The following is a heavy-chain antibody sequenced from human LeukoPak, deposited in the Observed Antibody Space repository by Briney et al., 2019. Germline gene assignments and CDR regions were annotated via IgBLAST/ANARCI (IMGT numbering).Heavy chain of an antibody. J-gene: IGHJ5*02. CDR2: IIPIFGTA. V-gene: IGHV1-69*05. CDR3: ARDNYAGANWFDP. D-gene: IGHD1-7*01. Sequence: SVKVSCKASGGTFSSYAISWVRQAPGEGLEWMGGIIPIFGTANYAQKFQGRVTITTDESTSTAYMELSSLRSEDTAVYYCARDNYAGANWFDPWGQGTLVTVSS. CDR1: GGTFSSYA.